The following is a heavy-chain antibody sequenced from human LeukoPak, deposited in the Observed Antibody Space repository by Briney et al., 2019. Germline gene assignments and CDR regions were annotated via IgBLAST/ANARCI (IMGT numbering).Heavy chain of an antibody. CDR1: GGAMSGYY. CDR3: ARLRGNYFPDY. Sequence: SETLSLTCTVSGGAMSGYYWTWIRQSPGRRLEWIAYIHYSGSTNYNPSLKSRVTISVDTSKNQFSLRLNSVTAADTAVYYCARLRGNYFPDYWGQGTLVTVPS. J-gene: IGHJ4*02. V-gene: IGHV4-59*01. D-gene: IGHD4-11*01. CDR2: IHYSGST.